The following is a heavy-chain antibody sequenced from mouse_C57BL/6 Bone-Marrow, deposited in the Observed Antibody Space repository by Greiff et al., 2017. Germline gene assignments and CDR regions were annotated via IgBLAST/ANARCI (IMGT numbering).Heavy chain of an antibody. V-gene: IGHV1-69*01. CDR3: AREVDYGSSYYFDY. J-gene: IGHJ2*01. CDR1: GYTFTSYW. CDR2: IDPSDSYT. D-gene: IGHD1-1*01. Sequence: QVQLQQPGAELVMPGASVKLSCKASGYTFTSYWMHWVKQRPGQGLEWIGKIDPSDSYTNYNQKFKGKSTLTVDKSSSTAYMQLRSLTSEDSAVYYCAREVDYGSSYYFDYWGQGTTLTVSS.